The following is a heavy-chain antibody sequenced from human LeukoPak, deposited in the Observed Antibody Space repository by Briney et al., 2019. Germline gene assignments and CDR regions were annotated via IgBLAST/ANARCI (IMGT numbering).Heavy chain of an antibody. CDR1: GGSLSSYY. CDR2: IYTSGST. V-gene: IGHV4-4*09. D-gene: IGHD5-18*01. J-gene: IGHJ6*03. Sequence: SETLSRTCTVSGGSLSSYYWSWIRQPPGKGLEWIGYIYTSGSTNYNPSLKSRVTISVDTSKNQFSLKLSSVTAADTTVHYCARAAGGTAMVTGFGYMDVWGKGTTVTVSS. CDR3: ARAAGGTAMVTGFGYMDV.